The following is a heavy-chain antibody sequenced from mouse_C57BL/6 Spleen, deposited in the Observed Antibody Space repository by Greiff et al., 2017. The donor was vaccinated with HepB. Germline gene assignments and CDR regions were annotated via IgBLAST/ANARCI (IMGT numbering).Heavy chain of an antibody. CDR3: ARSYGNYGAWFAY. CDR1: GFTFSDYG. V-gene: IGHV5-17*01. J-gene: IGHJ3*01. D-gene: IGHD2-1*01. CDR2: ISSGSSTI. Sequence: VQLKESGGGLVKPGGSLKLSCAASGFTFSDYGMHWVRQAPEKGLEWVAYISSGSSTIYYADTVKGRFTISRDNAKNTLFLQMTSLRSEDTAMYYCARSYGNYGAWFAYWGQGTLVTVSA.